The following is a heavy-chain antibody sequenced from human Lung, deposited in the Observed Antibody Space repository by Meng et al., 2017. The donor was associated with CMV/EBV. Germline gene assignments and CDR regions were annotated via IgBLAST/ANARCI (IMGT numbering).Heavy chain of an antibody. CDR2: LSTYNGDT. V-gene: IGHV1-18*01. CDR3: ARELQDSSSTSGYDDCFDP. CDR1: GYTFTDYG. J-gene: IGHJ5*02. D-gene: IGHD2-2*01. Sequence: ASVQVSCKASGYTFTDYGISWVRQAPGQGLEWMGWLSTYNGDTNYARDLRGRVTMTTDTSTTTAYMELRSLRAEDTAVYYCARELQDSSSTSGYDDCFDPWGQGTLVTVSS.